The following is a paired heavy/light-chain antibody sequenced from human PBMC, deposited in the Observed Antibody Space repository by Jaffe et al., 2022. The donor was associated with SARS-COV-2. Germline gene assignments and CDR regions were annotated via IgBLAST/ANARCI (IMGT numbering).Light chain of an antibody. J-gene: IGKJ1*01. V-gene: IGKV3-15*01. Sequence: EIVMTQSPDTLSVSPGERATLSCRASQSVSSNLAWYQQKPGQAPRLLIYGASTRATGIPARFSGSGSGTEFTLTISSLQSDDFAVYYCQQYSKWPPGTSGQGTKVEIK. CDR2: GAS. CDR3: QQYSKWPPGT. CDR1: QSVSSN.
Heavy chain of an antibody. J-gene: IGHJ4*02. Sequence: EVQLLESGGGLVQPGGSLRLSCAASGFSFSSYAMTWVRQAPGKGLEWVSGISGTGATTYYAASVEGRFAISRDNSKNMVYLQMNSLRGEDTAVYYCAKDFRQQLAFLNDYWGQGTLVTVSS. CDR2: ISGTGATT. CDR1: GFSFSSYA. V-gene: IGHV3-23*01. CDR3: AKDFRQQLAFLNDY. D-gene: IGHD6-13*01.